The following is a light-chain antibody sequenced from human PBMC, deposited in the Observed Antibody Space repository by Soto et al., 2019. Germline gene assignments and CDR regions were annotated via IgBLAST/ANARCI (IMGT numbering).Light chain of an antibody. V-gene: IGLV2-14*01. CDR3: NSYSSTNFYV. Sequence: QSALAQPASVSGSPGQSITISCTGSFSDIAVFNYVSWYQQYPGRAPKLLIYQVTSRASGVSHRFSGSKSGNTASLTISGLQHEDEDEYYCNSYSSTNFYVFGTGTKSPS. CDR2: QVT. CDR1: FSDIAVFNY. J-gene: IGLJ1*01.